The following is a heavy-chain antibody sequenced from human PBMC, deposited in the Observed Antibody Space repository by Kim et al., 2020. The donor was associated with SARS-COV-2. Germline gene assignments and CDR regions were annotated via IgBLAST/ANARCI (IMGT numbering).Heavy chain of an antibody. V-gene: IGHV4-34*01. CDR1: GESFSGYY. CDR3: ARGYVYADAFDI. CDR2: INHSGST. J-gene: IGHJ3*02. Sequence: SETLSLTCAVYGESFSGYYWSWIRQPPGKGLEWIGEINHSGSTNYNPSLKSRVTISVDTSKNQFSLKLSSVTAADTAVYYCARGYVYADAFDIWGQGTMVTVSS. D-gene: IGHD3-10*02.